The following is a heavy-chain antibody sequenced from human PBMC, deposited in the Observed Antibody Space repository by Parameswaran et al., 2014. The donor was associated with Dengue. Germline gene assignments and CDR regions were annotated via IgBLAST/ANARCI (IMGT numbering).Heavy chain of an antibody. CDR3: ARILVGATSWFDP. J-gene: IGHJ5*02. D-gene: IGHD1-26*01. Sequence: VRQMPGKGLEWVSYISSSSSTIYYADSVKGRFTISRDNAKNSLYLQMNSLRDEDTAVYYCARILVGATSWFDPWGQGTLVTVSS. V-gene: IGHV3-48*02. CDR2: ISSSSSTI.